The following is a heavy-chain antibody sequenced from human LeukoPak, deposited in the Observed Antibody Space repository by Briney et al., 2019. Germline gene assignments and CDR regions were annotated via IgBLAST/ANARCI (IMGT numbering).Heavy chain of an antibody. CDR3: ARDVSELATVTTDY. V-gene: IGHV3-53*04. Sequence: GGSLRLSCAASGFTVSSNYMSWVRQAPGKGLEWVSVIYSGGSTYYADSVKGRFTISRHNSKNTLYLQMNSLRAEDTAVYYCARDVSELATVTTDYWGQGTLVTVSS. J-gene: IGHJ4*02. CDR1: GFTVSSNY. D-gene: IGHD4-17*01. CDR2: IYSGGST.